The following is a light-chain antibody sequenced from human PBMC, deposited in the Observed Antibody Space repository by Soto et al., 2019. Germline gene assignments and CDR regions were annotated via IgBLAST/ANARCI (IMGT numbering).Light chain of an antibody. CDR2: NNY. Sequence: QSVLTQPPSASETPEQRVTTSCSGNSSNIGRNTVNWYQHLPGTTPKLLIYNNYQRPSGVPDRFSASKSGTSASLAISGLQSEDEADYYCAAWDDSVKTLLFGGGTKLTVL. CDR3: AAWDDSVKTLL. CDR1: SSNIGRNT. V-gene: IGLV1-44*01. J-gene: IGLJ2*01.